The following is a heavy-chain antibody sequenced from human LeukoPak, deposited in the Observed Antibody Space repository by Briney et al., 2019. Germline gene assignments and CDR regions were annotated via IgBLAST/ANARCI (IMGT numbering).Heavy chain of an antibody. Sequence: PSETLSLTCTVSGGSISSGSYYWSWIRQPAGKGLEWIGRIYTSGSTRCSPSLKSRVTISVDTSKNQFSLKLNSVTAADTAVYFCAREVHEWYSDRSGYQSSYYFDSWGLGTLVTVSS. D-gene: IGHD3-22*01. V-gene: IGHV4-61*02. CDR2: IYTSGST. CDR3: AREVHEWYSDRSGYQSSYYFDS. CDR1: GGSISSGSYY. J-gene: IGHJ4*02.